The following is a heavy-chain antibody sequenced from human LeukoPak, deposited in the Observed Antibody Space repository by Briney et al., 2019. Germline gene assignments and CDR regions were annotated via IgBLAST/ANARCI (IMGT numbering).Heavy chain of an antibody. CDR3: ARVHDYGGNTLDY. D-gene: IGHD4-23*01. V-gene: IGHV3-30-3*01. J-gene: IGHJ4*02. CDR1: GFTFSSYA. CDR2: ISYDGSNK. Sequence: GGSLRLSCAAPGFTFSSYAMHWVRQAPGKGLEWVAVISYDGSNKYYADSVKGRFTISRDNSKNTLYLQMNSLRAEDTAVYYCARVHDYGGNTLDYWGQGTLVTVSS.